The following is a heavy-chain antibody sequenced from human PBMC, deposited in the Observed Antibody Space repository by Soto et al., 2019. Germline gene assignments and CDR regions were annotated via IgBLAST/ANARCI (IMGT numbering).Heavy chain of an antibody. CDR2: IELDDDK. J-gene: IGHJ6*02. CDR1: GFSLSTSGMC. CDR3: ARIPSTSPWEYGMDV. D-gene: IGHD1-26*01. V-gene: IGHV2-70*01. Sequence: GPTPVNPTQTLTLTCPFSGFSLSTSGMCVSWIRPPPGKALEWLAVIELDDDKYYSTSLKTRLTTSRDTSKNLVVLTMTNMDPVDTATYYCARIPSTSPWEYGMDVWGQGTTVTVSS.